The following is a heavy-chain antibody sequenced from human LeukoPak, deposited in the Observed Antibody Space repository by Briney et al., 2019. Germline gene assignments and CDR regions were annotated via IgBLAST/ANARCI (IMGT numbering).Heavy chain of an antibody. D-gene: IGHD1-26*01. V-gene: IGHV3-11*06. CDR3: ARGGSYVHY. J-gene: IGHJ4*02. CDR1: GFTLSDYY. CDR2: IKSSSSYT. Sequence: PGGSLRLSCVASGFTLSDYYMTWIRQAPGKGLEWVSYIKSSSSYTNYADSVKGRFTVSRDNAKNSLYLQMNSLRADDTAVYYCARGGSYVHYWGQGTLVTVSS.